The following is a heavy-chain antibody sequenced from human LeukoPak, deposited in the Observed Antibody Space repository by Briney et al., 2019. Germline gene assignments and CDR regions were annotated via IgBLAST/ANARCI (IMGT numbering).Heavy chain of an antibody. D-gene: IGHD3-10*01. CDR2: INHSRST. J-gene: IGHJ5*02. CDR3: ARGGSGYYGSGSYYKS. Sequence: SETLSLTCAVYGGSFSGYYWSWIRQPPGEGLEWIGEINHSRSTNYNPCLKSRVTISVDTSKNHFSMRLSSLPAAGMAVYYCARGGSGYYGSGSYYKSWGQGTLVTVSS. CDR1: GGSFSGYY. V-gene: IGHV4-34*01.